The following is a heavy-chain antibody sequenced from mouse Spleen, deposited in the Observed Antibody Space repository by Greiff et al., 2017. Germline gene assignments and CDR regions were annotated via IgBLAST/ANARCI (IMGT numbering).Heavy chain of an antibody. CDR2: INPSNGGT. V-gene: IGHV1-53*01. D-gene: IGHD1-1*01. CDR1: GYTFTSYW. CDR3: ARSIYYYGSSYSSFDY. Sequence: VQLQQPGTELVKPGASVKLSCKASGYTFTSYWMHWVKQRPGQGLEWIGNINPSNGGTNYNEKFKSKATLTVDKSSSTAYMQLSSLTSEDSAVYYCARSIYYYGSSYSSFDYWGQGTTLTVSS. J-gene: IGHJ2*01.